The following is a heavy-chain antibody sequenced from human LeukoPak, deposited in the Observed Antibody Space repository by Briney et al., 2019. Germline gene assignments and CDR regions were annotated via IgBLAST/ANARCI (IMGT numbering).Heavy chain of an antibody. CDR2: ISAYNGNT. D-gene: IGHD3-10*01. V-gene: IGHV1-18*01. CDR1: GYTFTSYG. CDR3: ARGSPTREITHGGFYYGMDV. J-gene: IGHJ6*02. Sequence: ASVKVSCKASGYTFTSYGISWVRQAPGQGLEWMGWISAYNGNTNYAQKLQGRVTMTTDTSTSTAYMELRSLRSDDTAVYYCARGSPTREITHGGFYYGMDVWGQGITVTVSS.